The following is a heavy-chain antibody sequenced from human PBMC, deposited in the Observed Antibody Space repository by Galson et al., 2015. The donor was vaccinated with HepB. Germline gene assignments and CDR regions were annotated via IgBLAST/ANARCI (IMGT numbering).Heavy chain of an antibody. Sequence: SLRLSCAASGFTFSSYAMSWVRQAPGKGLEWVSAISGSGGSTYYADSVKGRFAISRDNSKNTLYLQMNSLRAEDTAVYYCAKVLGRRFGSGGYALAYWGQGTLVTVSS. CDR3: AKVLGRRFGSGGYALAY. CDR1: GFTFSSYA. CDR2: ISGSGGST. J-gene: IGHJ4*02. V-gene: IGHV3-23*01. D-gene: IGHD3-22*01.